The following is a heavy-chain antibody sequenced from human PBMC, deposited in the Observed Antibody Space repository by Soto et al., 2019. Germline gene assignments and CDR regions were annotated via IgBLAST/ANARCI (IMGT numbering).Heavy chain of an antibody. V-gene: IGHV1-69*13. CDR1: GGTFSSYA. D-gene: IGHD6-6*01. J-gene: IGHJ6*02. CDR3: ARRPSTIAARTMALIYFGMIV. CDR2: IILIFGTA. Sequence: SVKVSCKASGGTFSSYAISWVRQAPGQGLEWMGGIILIFGTAKYAQKFQGRVTITEDESTSTAYMELSSLRSEDTAVYYCARRPSTIAARTMALIYFGMIVWSQGXTVTRSS.